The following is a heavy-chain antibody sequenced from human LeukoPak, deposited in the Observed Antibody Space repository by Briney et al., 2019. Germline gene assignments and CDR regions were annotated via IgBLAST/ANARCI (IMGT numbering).Heavy chain of an antibody. D-gene: IGHD5-24*01. J-gene: IGHJ4*02. Sequence: PGRSLRLSCAASGFTFSSYGMSWVRQAPGKGLEWVSNISGGGSGGSTYYADSVKGRFTISRDNSKNTLYLQMNSLRAEDTAVYYCAKSGYNRFDYWGQGTLVTVSS. CDR1: GFTFSSYG. CDR3: AKSGYNRFDY. V-gene: IGHV3-23*01. CDR2: ISGGGSGGST.